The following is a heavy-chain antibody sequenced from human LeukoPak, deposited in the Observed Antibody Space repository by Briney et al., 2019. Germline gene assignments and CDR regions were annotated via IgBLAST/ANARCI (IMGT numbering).Heavy chain of an antibody. J-gene: IGHJ4*02. V-gene: IGHV4-61*01. Sequence: PSETLSLTCTVSGVSVSSGSYYWSWIRQLPGKGLEWIGYIYYSGSTNYNPSLKSRVTISVDTSKNRFPLKVSSVTAADTAVYYCARVEVGYAPFDYWGQGTLVSVSS. CDR3: ARVEVGYAPFDY. CDR1: GVSVSSGSYY. CDR2: IYYSGST. D-gene: IGHD1-26*01.